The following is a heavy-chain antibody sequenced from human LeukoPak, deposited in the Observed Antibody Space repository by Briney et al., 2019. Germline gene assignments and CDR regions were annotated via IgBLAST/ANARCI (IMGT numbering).Heavy chain of an antibody. J-gene: IGHJ5*01. V-gene: IGHV7-4-1*02. CDR2: INPNSWNP. CDR1: VYTFTTYA. D-gene: IGHD3-16*01. Sequence: WASLRLSSAASVYTFTTYAMNGVRHTPGHRLECGGWINPNSWNPTYTQGFTGRLVFSLDTSVTTTYLQISGLAAEETAVYYCARAYQRLGGFSFPDSWGQGTLVTVSS. CDR3: ARAYQRLGGFSFPDS.